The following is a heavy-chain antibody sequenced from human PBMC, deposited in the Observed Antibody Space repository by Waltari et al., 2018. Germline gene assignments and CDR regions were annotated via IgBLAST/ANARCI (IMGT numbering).Heavy chain of an antibody. J-gene: IGHJ4*02. Sequence: EVQLLESGGDLVQPGGSLRLSCAPSGFTFSRYAMSWVRRGPGKGLEWVSTITSSADNTYYADSVKGRFTVYRDNSRNMLFLQMNSLTAEDSAVYYCAKNYGDYFHASANWGQGTLVTVSS. CDR2: ITSSADNT. V-gene: IGHV3-23*01. CDR3: AKNYGDYFHASAN. CDR1: GFTFSRYA. D-gene: IGHD4-17*01.